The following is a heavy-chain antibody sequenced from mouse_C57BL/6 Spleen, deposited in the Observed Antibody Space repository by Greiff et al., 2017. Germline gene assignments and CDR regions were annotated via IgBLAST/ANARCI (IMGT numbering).Heavy chain of an antibody. CDR1: GYTFPSYW. CDR2: IDPSDSYT. CDR3: ARWGLLPYFDY. Sequence: VQLQQPGAELVMPGASVKLSCKASGYTFPSYWMHWVKQRPGQGLEWIGEIDPSDSYTNYNQKFKGKSTLTVDKSSSTAYMQLSSLTSEDSAVYYCARWGLLPYFDYWGQGTTLTVSS. D-gene: IGHD2-3*01. J-gene: IGHJ2*01. V-gene: IGHV1-69*01.